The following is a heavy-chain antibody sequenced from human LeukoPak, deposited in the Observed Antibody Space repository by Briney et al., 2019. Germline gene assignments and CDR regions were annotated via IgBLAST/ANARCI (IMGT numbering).Heavy chain of an antibody. J-gene: IGHJ3*02. CDR2: ISWDGGST. CDR3: ATFSRQQLLDDVFDI. V-gene: IGHV3-43D*03. Sequence: GGSLRLSCAASGFTFDDYAMHWVRQAPGKGLEWVSLISWDGGSTYYADSVKGRFTISRDNSKNSLYLQMNSLRAEDTAVYYCATFSRQQLLDDVFDIWGQGTMVTVSS. D-gene: IGHD6-13*01. CDR1: GFTFDDYA.